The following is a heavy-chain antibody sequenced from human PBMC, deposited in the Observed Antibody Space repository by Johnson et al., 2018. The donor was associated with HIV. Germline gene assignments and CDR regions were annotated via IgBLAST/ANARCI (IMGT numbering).Heavy chain of an antibody. V-gene: IGHV3-43*01. CDR1: GFTFDDYT. CDR3: AKGIMITFGGVIVKPHAFDI. D-gene: IGHD3-16*02. J-gene: IGHJ3*02. CDR2: ISWDGGST. Sequence: VQLVESGGVVVQPGGSLRLSCAASGFTFDDYTMHWVRQAPGQGLEWVSLISWDGGSTYYADSVKGRFTISRDNSKNSLYLQMNSLRTEDTALYYCAKGIMITFGGVIVKPHAFDIWGQGTMVTVSS.